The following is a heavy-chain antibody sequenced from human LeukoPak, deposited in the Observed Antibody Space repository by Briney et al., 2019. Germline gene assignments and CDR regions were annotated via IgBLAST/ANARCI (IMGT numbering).Heavy chain of an antibody. Sequence: PGGSLRLSCAASGFTFSSYWMSWVRQAPGKGLEWVANIKQDGSEKYYVDSVKGRFTVSRDNAKNSLYLQMNSLRAEDTAVYYCARLAARQVAGYWGQGTLVTVSS. D-gene: IGHD6-6*01. CDR1: GFTFSSYW. V-gene: IGHV3-7*01. J-gene: IGHJ4*02. CDR3: ARLAARQVAGY. CDR2: IKQDGSEK.